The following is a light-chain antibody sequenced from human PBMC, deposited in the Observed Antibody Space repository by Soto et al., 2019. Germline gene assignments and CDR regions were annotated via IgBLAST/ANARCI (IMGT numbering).Light chain of an antibody. CDR3: QQGYSRPRT. J-gene: IGKJ1*01. Sequence: DIQMTQSPSSLSASVGGRVTITCRASQSISSSLNRYQQKPGKAPNLLIFTSSNLESGVPSRFSGSGSGTDFTLTISSLQPEDFATYFCQQGYSRPRTFGQGTKVDIK. V-gene: IGKV1-39*01. CDR2: TSS. CDR1: QSISSS.